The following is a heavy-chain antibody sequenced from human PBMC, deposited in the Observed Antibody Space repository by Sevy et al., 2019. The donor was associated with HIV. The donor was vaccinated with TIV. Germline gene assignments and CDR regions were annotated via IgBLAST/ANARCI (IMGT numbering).Heavy chain of an antibody. CDR2: INQDGSVR. V-gene: IGHV3-7*01. CDR3: ATDVSGSRSK. D-gene: IGHD3-10*01. Sequence: GGSLRLSCIASGFTISDYWMTWVRQPPGKGLEWVANINQDGSVRKYLDSVKGRFTISRDNGKNSAFLQMDGLRGEDAGVYFCATDVSGSRSKWGLGTRVTVSS. CDR1: GFTISDYW. J-gene: IGHJ4*02.